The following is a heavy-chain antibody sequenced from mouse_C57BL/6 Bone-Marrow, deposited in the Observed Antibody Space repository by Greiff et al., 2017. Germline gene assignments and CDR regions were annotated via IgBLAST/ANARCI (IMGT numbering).Heavy chain of an antibody. D-gene: IGHD1-1*01. CDR2: IHPNSGST. Sequence: QVQLKQPGAELVKPGASVKLSCKASGYTFTSYWMHWVKQRPGQGLEWIGMIHPNSGSTNYNEKFKSKATLTVDKSSSTAYMQLSSLTSEVSAVYYCARGGLLYGSSPFWYFDVWGTGTTVTVSS. CDR3: ARGGLLYGSSPFWYFDV. J-gene: IGHJ1*03. CDR1: GYTFTSYW. V-gene: IGHV1-64*01.